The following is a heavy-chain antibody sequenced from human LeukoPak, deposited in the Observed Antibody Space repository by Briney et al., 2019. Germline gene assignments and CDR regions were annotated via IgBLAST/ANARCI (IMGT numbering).Heavy chain of an antibody. CDR1: GGSISSYY. CDR2: IYYSGST. Sequence: PSETLSLTCTVSGGSISSYYWSWIRQPPGKGLEWIGYIYYSGSTNYNPSLKSRVTISVDTSKNQFSLKLSSVTAADTAMYYCARAYYYDSSGYPDAFDIWGQGTMVTVSS. D-gene: IGHD3-22*01. J-gene: IGHJ3*02. V-gene: IGHV4-59*01. CDR3: ARAYYYDSSGYPDAFDI.